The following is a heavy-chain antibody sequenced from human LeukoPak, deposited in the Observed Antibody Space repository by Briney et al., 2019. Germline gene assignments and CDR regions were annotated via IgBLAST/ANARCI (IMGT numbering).Heavy chain of an antibody. V-gene: IGHV4-39*07. CDR1: GGSISSSSYY. D-gene: IGHD3-22*01. J-gene: IGHJ1*01. CDR2: IYYSGST. Sequence: SETLSLTCTVSGGSISSSSYYWGWIRQPPGKGLEWIGSIYYSGSTYYNPSLKSRVTISVDTSKNQFSLKLSSVTAADTAVYYCASKENYDHFQHWGQGTLVTVSS. CDR3: ASKENYDHFQH.